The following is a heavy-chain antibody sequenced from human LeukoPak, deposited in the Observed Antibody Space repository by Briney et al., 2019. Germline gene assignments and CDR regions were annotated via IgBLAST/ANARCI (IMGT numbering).Heavy chain of an antibody. Sequence: GESLRISCKDSGYSFTNYWINWVRQMPGKGLEWMGRIDPSDSYTNYSPSFQGHVTISADKSISTAYLQWSSLKASDTAIYYCARRGEWLLYDNTGTNAFDIWGQGTLVTVSS. J-gene: IGHJ3*02. V-gene: IGHV5-10-1*01. CDR1: GYSFTNYW. D-gene: IGHD3-3*01. CDR3: ARRGEWLLYDNTGTNAFDI. CDR2: IDPSDSYT.